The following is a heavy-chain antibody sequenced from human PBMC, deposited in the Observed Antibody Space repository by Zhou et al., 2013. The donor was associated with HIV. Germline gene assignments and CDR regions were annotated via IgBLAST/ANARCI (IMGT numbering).Heavy chain of an antibody. CDR3: ARVHGYTYGKDGAFDV. J-gene: IGHJ3*01. D-gene: IGHD5-18*01. V-gene: IGHV1-2*02. CDR1: GYSLSAYY. CDR2: LHPTYGDI. Sequence: QGQLVQSGTEVKNPGASVKVSCKASGYSLSAYYMHWVRQAPGQGLEWMGWLHPTYGDIKYAPSFQGRVTMTLDTSINTAYMDLNRLTSDDTAIYYCARVHGYTYGKDGAFDVWGQGTVVTVSS.